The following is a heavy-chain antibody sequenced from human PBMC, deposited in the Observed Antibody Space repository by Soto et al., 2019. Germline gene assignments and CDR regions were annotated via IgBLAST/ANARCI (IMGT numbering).Heavy chain of an antibody. CDR3: ARQRSAAAGIRAYYYYGMDV. J-gene: IGHJ6*02. V-gene: IGHV5-51*01. CDR2: IYPGDSDT. CDR1: GYSFTSYW. Sequence: GESLKISCKGSGYSFTSYWICWVRQMPGKGLEWMGIIYPGDSDTRYSPSFQGQVTISADKSISTAYLQWSSLKASDTAMYYCARQRSAAAGIRAYYYYGMDVWGQGTTVTVSS. D-gene: IGHD6-13*01.